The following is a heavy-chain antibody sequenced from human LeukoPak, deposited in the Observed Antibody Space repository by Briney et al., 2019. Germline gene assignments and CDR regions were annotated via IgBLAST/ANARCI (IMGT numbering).Heavy chain of an antibody. V-gene: IGHV5-51*01. J-gene: IGHJ3*02. Sequence: GESLKISCKGSGYFFTSYWIAWVRQMPGKGLEWMGIIYPDDSDTRNSPSFQGQVTISADKSISTAYLQWSSLKASDTAMYYCARRSKSYSSGWYDAFDMWGQGTMVTVSS. CDR1: GYFFTSYW. D-gene: IGHD6-19*01. CDR3: ARRSKSYSSGWYDAFDM. CDR2: IYPDDSDT.